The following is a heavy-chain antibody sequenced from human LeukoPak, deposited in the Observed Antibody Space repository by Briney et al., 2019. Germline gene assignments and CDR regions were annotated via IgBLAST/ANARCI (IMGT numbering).Heavy chain of an antibody. CDR1: GFTFSNAW. Sequence: GGSLRLSCAASGFTFSNAWMSWVRQAPGKGLEWVAFIRYDGSNKYYADSVKGRFTISRDNSKNTLYLQMKSLRAEDTAVYYCAKGGGYEAQYYYYYLDVWGKGTTVTISS. J-gene: IGHJ6*03. D-gene: IGHD5-12*01. CDR3: AKGGGYEAQYYYYYLDV. V-gene: IGHV3-30*02. CDR2: IRYDGSNK.